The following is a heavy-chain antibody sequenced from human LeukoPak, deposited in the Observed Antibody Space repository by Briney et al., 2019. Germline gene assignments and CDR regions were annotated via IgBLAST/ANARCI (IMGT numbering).Heavy chain of an antibody. CDR2: ITGSGGTT. V-gene: IGHV3-23*01. Sequence: GGSLRLSCAASGFTFSSYAMSWVRQAPGKGLEWVSGITGSGGTTYYADSVKGRFTISRDNSKNTLYLQMDSLRVEDTAIYYCASYDFWSGYSTLIDYWGQGTLVTVSS. CDR1: GFTFSSYA. CDR3: ASYDFWSGYSTLIDY. J-gene: IGHJ4*02. D-gene: IGHD3-3*01.